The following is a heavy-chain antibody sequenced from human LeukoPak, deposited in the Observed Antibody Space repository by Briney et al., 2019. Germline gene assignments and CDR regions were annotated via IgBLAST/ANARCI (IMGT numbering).Heavy chain of an antibody. CDR2: VSGYNGDT. D-gene: IGHD3-22*01. Sequence: GASVKVSCKASGGTFSSYAISWVRQAPGQGPEWMGWVSGYNGDTNYAKSVRGRVTMTTDTSTNTAYMELGSLRSDDTAVYYCAKDIHPGLDSGASCCFDYWGQGTPVTVSS. J-gene: IGHJ4*02. V-gene: IGHV1-18*01. CDR1: GGTFSSYA. CDR3: AKDIHPGLDSGASCCFDY.